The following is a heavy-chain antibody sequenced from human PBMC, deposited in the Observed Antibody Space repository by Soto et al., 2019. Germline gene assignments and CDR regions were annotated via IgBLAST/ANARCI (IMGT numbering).Heavy chain of an antibody. V-gene: IGHV3-30-3*01. D-gene: IGHD3-16*01. CDR3: TRDCLPDDVKCGGYWFDP. Sequence: GGSLRLSCAASGFTFSTFALHWVRQAPGEGLEWVALISHDGRIEKYADSVKGRFTISRDNSKNTLHMQMDSPRLEDTGVYYCTRDCLPDDVKCGGYWFDPWGQGTKVTVYS. CDR2: ISHDGRIE. J-gene: IGHJ5*02. CDR1: GFTFSTFA.